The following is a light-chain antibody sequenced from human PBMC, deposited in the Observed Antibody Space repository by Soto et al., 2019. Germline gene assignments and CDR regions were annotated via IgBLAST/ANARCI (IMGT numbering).Light chain of an antibody. CDR3: AAWDDSLNGVV. CDR2: SNT. J-gene: IGLJ2*01. V-gene: IGLV1-44*01. CDR1: SSTIGSHT. Sequence: QSVLTQPPSASGTPGQTIAISCSGGSSTIGSHTVNWYQQLPGTAPRLLIYSNTQRPSGVPDRFSGSRSGTSASLAISGLRSEYEGDYDCAAWDDSLNGVVFGGGIQLTVL.